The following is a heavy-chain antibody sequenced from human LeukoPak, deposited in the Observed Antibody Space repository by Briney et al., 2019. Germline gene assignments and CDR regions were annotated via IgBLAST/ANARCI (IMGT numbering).Heavy chain of an antibody. CDR1: GGSISSYY. J-gene: IGHJ6*03. CDR2: INHSGST. V-gene: IGHV4-34*01. D-gene: IGHD6-13*01. Sequence: SETLSLTCTVSGGSISSYYWSWIRQPPGKGLEWIGEINHSGSTNYNPSLKSRVTISVDTSKNQFSLKLSSVTAADTAVYYCARAAGTGLGDYYYYYMDVWGKGTTVTVSS. CDR3: ARAAGTGLGDYYYYYMDV.